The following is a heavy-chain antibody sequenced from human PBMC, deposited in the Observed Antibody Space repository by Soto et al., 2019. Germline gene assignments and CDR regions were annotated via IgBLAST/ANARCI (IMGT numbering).Heavy chain of an antibody. CDR2: IIPIFGTA. CDR3: AVSIVVVPAATNAIDY. J-gene: IGHJ4*01. Sequence: GASVKVSCKASGGTFSSYAISWVRQAPGQGLEWMGGIIPIFGTANYAQKFQGRVTITADESTSTAYMELSSLRSEDTAVYYCAVSIVVVPAATNAIDYWGHGTLVTVSS. D-gene: IGHD2-2*01. CDR1: GGTFSSYA. V-gene: IGHV1-69*13.